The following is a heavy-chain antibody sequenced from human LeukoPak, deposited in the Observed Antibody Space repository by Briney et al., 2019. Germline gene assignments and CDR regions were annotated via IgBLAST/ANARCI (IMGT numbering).Heavy chain of an antibody. CDR3: ARAARAVAGTYYYGVDV. CDR2: ISYDGSDK. Sequence: GGSLRLSCAASGFTFSSYAMHWVRQAPGKGLEWVAVISYDGSDKYYADSVKGRFTISRDNSNNTLYLQMNSLRAEDTAVYYCARAARAVAGTYYYGVDVWGQGTTVTVSS. J-gene: IGHJ6*02. D-gene: IGHD6-19*01. V-gene: IGHV3-30-3*01. CDR1: GFTFSSYA.